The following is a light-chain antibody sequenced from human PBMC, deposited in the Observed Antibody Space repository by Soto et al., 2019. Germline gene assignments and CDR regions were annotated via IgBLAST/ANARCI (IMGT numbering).Light chain of an antibody. CDR1: SGHSSYA. V-gene: IGLV4-69*01. Sequence: QPVLTQSPSASAXXXXXXXLTCTLSSGHSSYAIAWHQQQPEKGPRYLMKLNSDGSHSKGDGIPDRFSGSSSGAERYLTISSLQSEDEADYYCQTWGTGIQVFGTGTKLTVL. CDR3: QTWGTGIQV. CDR2: LNSDGSH. J-gene: IGLJ1*01.